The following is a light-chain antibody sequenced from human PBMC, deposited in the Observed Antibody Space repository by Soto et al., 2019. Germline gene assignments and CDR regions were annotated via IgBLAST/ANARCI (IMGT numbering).Light chain of an antibody. V-gene: IGKV3D-20*02. CDR3: QQRSNWPPIT. CDR2: GAS. Sequence: DIVLTQSPGTLSLSPGERATLSCRASQSVGSVYLAWYQQKPGQAPRLLIYGASSRATGIPDRFSGSGSGTDFTLTISRLEPEDFAVYYCQQRSNWPPITFGQGTRLEIK. J-gene: IGKJ5*01. CDR1: QSVGSVY.